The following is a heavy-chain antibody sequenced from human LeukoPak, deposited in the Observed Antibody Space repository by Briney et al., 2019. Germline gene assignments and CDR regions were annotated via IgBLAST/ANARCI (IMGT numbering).Heavy chain of an antibody. CDR3: AKVSRAFAWGDIVVVPAAIPVYSFDY. J-gene: IGHJ4*02. Sequence: PGGSLRLSCAASGFTFSDYYMSWIRQAPGKGLEWVSYISSSGSTIYYADSVKGRFTISRDNAKNSLYLQMNSLRAEDTAVYYCAKVSRAFAWGDIVVVPAAIPVYSFDYWGQGTLVTVSS. CDR1: GFTFSDYY. V-gene: IGHV3-11*01. CDR2: ISSSGSTI. D-gene: IGHD2-2*02.